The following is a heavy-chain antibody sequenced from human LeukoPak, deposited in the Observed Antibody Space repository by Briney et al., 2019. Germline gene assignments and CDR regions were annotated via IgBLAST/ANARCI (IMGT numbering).Heavy chain of an antibody. CDR3: AELGITMIGGV. CDR1: GFTFSSHG. D-gene: IGHD3-10*02. V-gene: IGHV3-48*04. Sequence: GGSLRLSCAASGFTFSSHGMNWVRQAPGKGLEWVSYISSSGSTIYYADSVKGRFTISRDNAKNSLYLQMNSLRAEDTAVYYCAELGITMIGGVWGKGTTVTIS. J-gene: IGHJ6*03. CDR2: ISSSGSTI.